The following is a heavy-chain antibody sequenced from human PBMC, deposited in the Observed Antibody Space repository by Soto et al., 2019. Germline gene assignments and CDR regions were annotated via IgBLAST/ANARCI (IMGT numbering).Heavy chain of an antibody. CDR2: IYYSGST. CDR1: GGSLSSYY. J-gene: IGHJ5*02. CDR3: AATPRS. V-gene: IGHV4-59*01. Sequence: PSETLSLTCVVSGGSLSSYYWSWIRQPPGKGLEWIGYIYYSGSTDYSPSLKSRVTMSIDTSQNQVSLKLTSVTTADTAVYYCAATPRSWGQETLVT.